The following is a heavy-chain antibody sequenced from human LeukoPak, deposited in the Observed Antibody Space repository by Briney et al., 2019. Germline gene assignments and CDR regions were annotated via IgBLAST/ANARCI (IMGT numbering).Heavy chain of an antibody. CDR1: GYSFTGYY. Sequence: GASVKVACKASGYSFTGYYIHWVRQAPGQGLEWVGWINPNSGGTRYAHKFQGRVSMTRDTSINIAYMEVNSLRSDDTAVYYCARGQSLEGAAAGEFDSWGQGTLVTVSS. V-gene: IGHV1-2*02. CDR2: INPNSGGT. D-gene: IGHD6-13*01. CDR3: ARGQSLEGAAAGEFDS. J-gene: IGHJ4*02.